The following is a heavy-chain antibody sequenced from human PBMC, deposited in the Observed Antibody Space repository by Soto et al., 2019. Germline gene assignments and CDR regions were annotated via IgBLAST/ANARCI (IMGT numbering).Heavy chain of an antibody. J-gene: IGHJ4*02. Sequence: QVKLVQSGGEVKKPGASVKISCKASGYTFSSYGISWVRKAPGQGLEWMGWISAYNGKTNYAQKFQGRVTMTTDTSTSTAYMELRSLRSDDTAIYYCARTLNEWLLGLEWGQGTLVTGSS. CDR1: GYTFSSYG. V-gene: IGHV1-18*01. D-gene: IGHD3-3*01. CDR3: ARTLNEWLLGLE. CDR2: ISAYNGKT.